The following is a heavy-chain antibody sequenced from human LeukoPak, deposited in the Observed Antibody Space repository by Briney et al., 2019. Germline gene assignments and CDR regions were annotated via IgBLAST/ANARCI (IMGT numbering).Heavy chain of an antibody. CDR2: IYYSGSN. J-gene: IGHJ3*02. CDR1: GGSIISYY. V-gene: IGHV4-59*01. Sequence: SETLSLTCTVSGGSIISYYWSWIRQPPGKGLEGIGYIYYSGSNNYNPSLKSRVTISVDTSKNQFSLKLSSVTAADTAVYYCARDGSGSYYEPSNDAFDIWGQGTMVTVSS. D-gene: IGHD3-10*01. CDR3: ARDGSGSYYEPSNDAFDI.